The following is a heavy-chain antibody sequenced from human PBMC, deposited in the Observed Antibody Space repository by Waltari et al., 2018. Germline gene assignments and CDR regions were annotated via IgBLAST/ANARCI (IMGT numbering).Heavy chain of an antibody. J-gene: IGHJ4*02. Sequence: QVQLQESGPGLVKPSGTLSLTCAVSGGSISSSNWWSWVRQPPGKGLEWIGEIYHSGSTTYNPSLKSRVTRPVDKSKTQVSLKLSSVTAEDTAVYYCASWTLRWYPAPDYWGQGTLVTVSS. V-gene: IGHV4-4*02. CDR3: ASWTLRWYPAPDY. CDR2: IYHSGST. CDR1: GGSISSSNW. D-gene: IGHD4-17*01.